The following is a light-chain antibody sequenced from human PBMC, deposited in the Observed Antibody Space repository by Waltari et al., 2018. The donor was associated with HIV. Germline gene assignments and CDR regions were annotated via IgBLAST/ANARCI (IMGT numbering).Light chain of an antibody. Sequence: DVVMTQSPLSLPVTLGQPASISCRSSQSLVYNETNTYLSWFQQRPGQSPRRLIYKVSNRDSVVPDRFSGSGSGTDFTLKISRVEAEDLGVYYCMQGTHWPLTFGGGTKVEIK. CDR1: QSLVYNETNTY. V-gene: IGKV2-30*01. CDR3: MQGTHWPLT. CDR2: KVS. J-gene: IGKJ4*01.